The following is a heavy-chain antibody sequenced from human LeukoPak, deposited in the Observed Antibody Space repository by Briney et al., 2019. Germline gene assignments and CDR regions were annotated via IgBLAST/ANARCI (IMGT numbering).Heavy chain of an antibody. D-gene: IGHD5-12*01. Sequence: GGSLRLSCAASGFTFSSYGMHWVRQAPGKGLEWVAVISYDGSNKYYADSVKGRFTISRDNSKNTLYLQMNSLRAEDTAVYYCAKDPLGLYSGYDFDYWGQGTLVTVSS. CDR2: ISYDGSNK. CDR3: AKDPLGLYSGYDFDY. J-gene: IGHJ4*02. CDR1: GFTFSSYG. V-gene: IGHV3-30*18.